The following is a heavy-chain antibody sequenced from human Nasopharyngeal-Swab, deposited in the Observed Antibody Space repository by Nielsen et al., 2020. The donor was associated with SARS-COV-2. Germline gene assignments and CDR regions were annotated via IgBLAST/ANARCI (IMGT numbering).Heavy chain of an antibody. D-gene: IGHD6-13*01. CDR3: ARIAGTFAFVDY. V-gene: IGHV4-34*01. J-gene: IGHJ4*02. CDR2: INHSGRT. Sequence: SETLSLTCAVYGGSFSGYYWSWIRQPPGKGLELIGEINHSGRTNYNPSLKSRVTTSVDTSKNQFSLKLSSVTAADTAVYYCARIAGTFAFVDYWGQGTLVTVSS. CDR1: GGSFSGYY.